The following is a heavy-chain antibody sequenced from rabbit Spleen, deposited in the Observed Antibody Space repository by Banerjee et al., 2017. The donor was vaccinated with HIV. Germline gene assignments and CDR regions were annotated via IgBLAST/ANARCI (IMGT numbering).Heavy chain of an antibody. Sequence: QSLEESGGGLVKPGASLTLTCKASGFDFSSYYMSWVRQAPGKGLEWIGYFDPVFGSTYYASWVNGRFTISSHNAQNTLYLQLNSLTAADTAIYFCVREVAGKFGLWGPGTLVTVS. D-gene: IGHD4-1*01. V-gene: IGHV1S7*01. CDR2: FDPVFGST. CDR1: GFDFSSYY. CDR3: VREVAGKFGL. J-gene: IGHJ6*01.